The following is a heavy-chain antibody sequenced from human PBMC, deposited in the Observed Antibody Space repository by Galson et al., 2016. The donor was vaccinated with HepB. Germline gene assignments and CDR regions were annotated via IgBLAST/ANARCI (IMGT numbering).Heavy chain of an antibody. CDR3: ASDRRYSSWSF. J-gene: IGHJ4*02. V-gene: IGHV3-7*03. CDR2: INQDGSDK. D-gene: IGHD6-13*01. CDR1: GFSFSSFW. Sequence: SLRLSCAASGFSFSSFWMSWVRQTPGKGLEWVATINQDGSDKYYVDSVKGRFTISRDNAKNSLYLQMNSLGAEDTAVYYCASDRRYSSWSFWGQGTLVTVSS.